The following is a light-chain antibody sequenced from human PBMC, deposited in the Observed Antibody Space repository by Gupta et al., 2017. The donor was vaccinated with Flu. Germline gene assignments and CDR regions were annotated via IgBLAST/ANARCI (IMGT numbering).Light chain of an antibody. V-gene: IGKV4-1*01. J-gene: IGKJ3*01. CDR1: QSVYYYSNNKNY. Sequence: TCKSSQSVYYYSNNKNYLAWYQQKPGQSPTLLFSWASLRQSGVPDRFSGSGSGTDFTLTISSLQAEDVAVYYCQQYYSSPPTFGPGTKVEIE. CDR2: WAS. CDR3: QQYYSSPPT.